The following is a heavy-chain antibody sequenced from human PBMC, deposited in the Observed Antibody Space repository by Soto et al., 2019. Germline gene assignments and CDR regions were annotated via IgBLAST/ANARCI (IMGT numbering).Heavy chain of an antibody. J-gene: IGHJ6*02. D-gene: IGHD3-16*01. CDR1: GYTFSIYS. CDR2: SNAANGHT. V-gene: IGHV1-3*02. CDR3: ATDGGSGMDV. Sequence: ASVKVSCKASGYTFSIYSMHWVRQAPGQRLEWMGWSNAANGHTQYSQDLQGRVTITRDTSASTAYMELSSLRSEDMAVYYCATDGGSGMDVWGQGTTVTVSS.